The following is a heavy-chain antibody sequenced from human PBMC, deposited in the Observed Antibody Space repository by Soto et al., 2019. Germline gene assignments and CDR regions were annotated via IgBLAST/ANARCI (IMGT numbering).Heavy chain of an antibody. CDR1: GFTFSSYA. CDR3: AKDHTVVIRDAFDI. J-gene: IGHJ3*02. CDR2: ISDSGTGT. D-gene: IGHD3-22*01. Sequence: EVQILESGGGLVQPGGSLRLSCAASGFTFSSYAMYWVRQAPGKGLAWVSGISDSGTGTYYADSVKGRFTISRDNSKNTVYLQMKSLKAEDTAVYYCAKDHTVVIRDAFDIWGQGTMVNVSS. V-gene: IGHV3-23*01.